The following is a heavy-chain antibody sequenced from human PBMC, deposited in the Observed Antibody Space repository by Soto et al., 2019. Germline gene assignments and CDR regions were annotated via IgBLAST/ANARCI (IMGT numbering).Heavy chain of an antibody. D-gene: IGHD6-13*01. CDR3: AAGYSSSFAIDY. J-gene: IGHJ4*02. V-gene: IGHV1-24*01. CDR1: GYTLTELS. CDR2: FDPEDGET. Sequence: GASVEVSCEVSGYTLTELSMHWVLQAPGKGLEWMGGFDPEDGETIYAQKFQGRVTMTEDTSTDTAYMELSSLRSEDTAVYYCAAGYSSSFAIDYWGQGTLVTVSS.